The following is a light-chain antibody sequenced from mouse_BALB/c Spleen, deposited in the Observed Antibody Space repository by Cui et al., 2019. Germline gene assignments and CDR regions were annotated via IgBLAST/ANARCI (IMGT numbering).Light chain of an antibody. J-gene: IGKJ5*01. CDR3: QQYHSYPPT. CDR1: SSVSY. V-gene: IGKV4-61*01. Sequence: QIVLTQSPAIMSASPGEKVTISCSASSSVSYMYWYQQKPGSSPKPLIYRTSNLASGVPARFSGSGSGTSYSLTISSMEAEDAATYYCQQYHSYPPTFGAGTKLELK. CDR2: RTS.